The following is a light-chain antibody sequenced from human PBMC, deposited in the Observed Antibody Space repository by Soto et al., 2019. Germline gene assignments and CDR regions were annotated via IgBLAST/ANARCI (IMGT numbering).Light chain of an antibody. J-gene: IGKJ4*01. CDR3: QQSYSTPLT. V-gene: IGKV1-39*01. CDR1: QSISSY. Sequence: DIQMTQSPSSLSASVGDRVTITCRASQSISSYLNWYQQKPGKAPKLLIYAAYSLQSGVPSRFSGRGSGTDFTLTISSLQPEDFATYYCQQSYSTPLTFGGGTKVEIK. CDR2: AAY.